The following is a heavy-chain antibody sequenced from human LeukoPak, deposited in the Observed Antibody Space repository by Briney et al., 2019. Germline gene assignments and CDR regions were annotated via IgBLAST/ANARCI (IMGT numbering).Heavy chain of an antibody. Sequence: SETLSLTCTVSGGSISSYYWSWIRQPPGKGLEWIGYIYYSGSTNYNPSLKSRVTISVDTSKNQFSLKLSSVTAADTAVYYCARDGYSPADYWGQGTLVTVSS. D-gene: IGHD2-21*01. CDR2: IYYSGST. CDR1: GGSISSYY. V-gene: IGHV4-59*01. J-gene: IGHJ4*02. CDR3: ARDGYSPADY.